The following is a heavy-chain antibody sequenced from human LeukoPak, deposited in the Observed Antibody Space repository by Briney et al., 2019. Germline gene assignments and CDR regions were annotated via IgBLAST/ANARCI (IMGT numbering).Heavy chain of an antibody. J-gene: IGHJ4*02. CDR3: ARALWFGELLGY. Sequence: ASVKVSCKASGYTFTGYYMHWVRQAPGQGLEWMGIINPSGGSTSYAQKFQGRVTMTRDTSTSTVYMELSSLRSEDTAVYYCARALWFGELLGYWGQGTLVTVSS. CDR2: INPSGGST. CDR1: GYTFTGYY. D-gene: IGHD3-10*01. V-gene: IGHV1-46*01.